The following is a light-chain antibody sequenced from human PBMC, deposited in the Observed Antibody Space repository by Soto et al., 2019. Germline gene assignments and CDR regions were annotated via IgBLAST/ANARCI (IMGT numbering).Light chain of an antibody. CDR2: GAS. CDR3: QQYGSSPIT. Sequence: ETVLTQSPGTLSLSPAERATLSCSASQSVSSSYLAWYQQKPGQAPRLLIYGASSRATGIPDRFSGSGSGTDFTLTISRLEPEDFAVYYCQQYGSSPITFGQGTKVDIK. V-gene: IGKV3-20*01. J-gene: IGKJ1*01. CDR1: QSVSSSY.